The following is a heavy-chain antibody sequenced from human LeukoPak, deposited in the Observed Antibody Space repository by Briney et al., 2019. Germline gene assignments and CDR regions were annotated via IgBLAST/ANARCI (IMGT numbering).Heavy chain of an antibody. V-gene: IGHV3-7*01. J-gene: IGHJ4*02. Sequence: GGSLRLSCAASGFTFSIYWMSWVRQAPGKGLEWVANIKQDGSEKYYVDSVKGRFTISRDDAKNSLSLQMNSLRAEDTAVYYCARGRCSSASCFFDYWGQGTLVTVSS. CDR3: ARGRCSSASCFFDY. D-gene: IGHD2-2*01. CDR1: GFTFSIYW. CDR2: IKQDGSEK.